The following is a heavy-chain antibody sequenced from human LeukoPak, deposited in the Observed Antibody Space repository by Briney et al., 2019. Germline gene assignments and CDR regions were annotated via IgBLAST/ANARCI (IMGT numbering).Heavy chain of an antibody. V-gene: IGHV3-23*01. CDR3: VKDVLSVAVGSTHDY. J-gene: IGHJ4*02. CDR2: ISSSGGST. Sequence: PWGSLRLSCAASGFTFSSYAMSWVRQAPGKGLEWVSAISSSGGSTYYADSVKGRFTISRDNSKNTLYLQMNSLRAEDTAVYYCVKDVLSVAVGSTHDYWGPGTLVTVSS. D-gene: IGHD2-21*01. CDR1: GFTFSSYA.